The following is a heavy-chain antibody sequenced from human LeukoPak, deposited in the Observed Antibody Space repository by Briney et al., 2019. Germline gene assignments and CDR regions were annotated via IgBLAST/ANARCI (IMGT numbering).Heavy chain of an antibody. CDR2: ISSSTGTFI. Sequence: GGSLRLSCAASGFTFSNYEMNWVRQAPGKGLEWVAYISSSTGTFIYYADSVKGRFTISRDNAKISLYLQMSSLRAEDTALYYCARTLSGYDSDFDCWGRGALVTVS. V-gene: IGHV3-48*03. D-gene: IGHD5-12*01. CDR1: GFTFSNYE. CDR3: ARTLSGYDSDFDC. J-gene: IGHJ4*02.